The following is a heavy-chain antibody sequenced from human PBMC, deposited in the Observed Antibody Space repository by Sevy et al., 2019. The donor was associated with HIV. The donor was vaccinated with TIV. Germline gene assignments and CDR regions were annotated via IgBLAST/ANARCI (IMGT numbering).Heavy chain of an antibody. CDR3: AKVQYSDFWSGSLSFDY. D-gene: IGHD3-3*01. CDR2: ISGNGGST. CDR1: GFTFSSYA. Sequence: GGSLRLSCAASGFTFSSYAMSWVRQAPGKRLEWVSTISGNGGSTYYADSVKGRFTISRDNSKNTLYLQMNSLRAEDTAVYYCAKVQYSDFWSGSLSFDYWGQGILVTVSS. J-gene: IGHJ4*02. V-gene: IGHV3-23*01.